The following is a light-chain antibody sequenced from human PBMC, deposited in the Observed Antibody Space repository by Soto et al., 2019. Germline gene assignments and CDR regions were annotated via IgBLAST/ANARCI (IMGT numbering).Light chain of an antibody. CDR2: DAS. CDR1: QDISNY. CDR3: QQYDNLPPT. V-gene: IGKV1-33*01. Sequence: DIQMTQSPSSLSASVGDRVTITCQASQDISNYLNWYQQKPGKAPKLLIYDASNLETGVPSRFSGSGSGTDFTFTISSLQPEDIATYSCQQYDNLPPTFGQGTRLAIK. J-gene: IGKJ5*01.